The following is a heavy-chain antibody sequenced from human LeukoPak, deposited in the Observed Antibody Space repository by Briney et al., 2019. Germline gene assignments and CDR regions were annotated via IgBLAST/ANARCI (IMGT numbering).Heavy chain of an antibody. CDR3: ANTYALGNYYKGGFDP. V-gene: IGHV1-2*02. D-gene: IGHD3-10*01. Sequence: ASVKVSCKASGYTFTGYYMHWVRQAPGQGLEWMGWINPNSGGTNYAQKFQGRVTMTRDTSIRTVYMELSRLRSDDTAVYYCANTYALGNYYKGGFDPWGQVTLVTVSS. CDR2: INPNSGGT. CDR1: GYTFTGYY. J-gene: IGHJ5*02.